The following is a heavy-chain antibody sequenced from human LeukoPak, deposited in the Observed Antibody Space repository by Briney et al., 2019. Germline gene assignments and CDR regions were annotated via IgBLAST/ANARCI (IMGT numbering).Heavy chain of an antibody. CDR2: INHSGST. Sequence: PSETLSLTCAVYGGSFSGYYWSWIRQPPGKGLEWIGGINHSGSTNYNPSLKSRVTISVDTSKNQFSLKLSSVTAADTAVYYCARFGAIDIVVVPAYKSKYGMDVWGQGTTVTVSS. CDR1: GGSFSGYY. D-gene: IGHD2-2*01. J-gene: IGHJ6*02. V-gene: IGHV4-34*01. CDR3: ARFGAIDIVVVPAYKSKYGMDV.